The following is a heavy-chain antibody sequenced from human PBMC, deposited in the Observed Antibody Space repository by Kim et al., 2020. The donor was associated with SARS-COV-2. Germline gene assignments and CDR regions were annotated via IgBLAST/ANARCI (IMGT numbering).Heavy chain of an antibody. D-gene: IGHD3-10*01. V-gene: IGHV1-69*01. CDR3: ARGVPYYGSGSYLHAFDI. Sequence: QGRVTITADESTSTAYMELSSLRSEDTAVYYCARGVPYYGSGSYLHAFDIWGQGTMVTVSS. J-gene: IGHJ3*02.